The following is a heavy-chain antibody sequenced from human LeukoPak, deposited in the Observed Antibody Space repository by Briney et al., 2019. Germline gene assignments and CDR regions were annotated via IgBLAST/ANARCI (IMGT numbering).Heavy chain of an antibody. CDR2: IYYSGST. D-gene: IGHD4-11*01. Sequence: PSETLSLTCTVSGGSMSPYHWGWIRQPPGKGLEWTGYIYYSGSTNYNPSLKSRVTMSVDTSKNQFSLKLSSVTAADTAVYYCARDTPSNNFDYWGQGTLVTVSS. V-gene: IGHV4-59*12. CDR3: ARDTPSNNFDY. J-gene: IGHJ4*02. CDR1: GGSMSPYH.